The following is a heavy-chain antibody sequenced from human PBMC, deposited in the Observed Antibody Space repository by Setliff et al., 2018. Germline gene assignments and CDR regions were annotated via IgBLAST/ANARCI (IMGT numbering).Heavy chain of an antibody. Sequence: ASVKVSCKASGYTFTNYDIIWMRQATGQGLEWMGWMNPSSTNTGYAQKFQGRVTMTRDTSISTAYMELSSLRSDDTAVYYCARGIRYVLYGDHWGQGSLVTVSS. CDR2: MNPSSTNT. CDR1: GYTFTNYD. J-gene: IGHJ4*02. V-gene: IGHV1-8*01. CDR3: ARGIRYVLYGDH. D-gene: IGHD2-2*02.